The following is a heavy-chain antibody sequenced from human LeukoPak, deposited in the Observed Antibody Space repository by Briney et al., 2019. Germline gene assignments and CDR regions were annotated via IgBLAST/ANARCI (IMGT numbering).Heavy chain of an antibody. CDR1: GFTFSSYA. CDR3: ATPNPNYYDTDY. Sequence: GGSLRLSCAASGFTFSSYAMSWGGQAPGKGREWVSAISGSGGSTYYADSVKGRFTISRDNSKNTLYLQMNSLRAEDTAVYYCATPNPNYYDTDYWGQGTLVTVSS. V-gene: IGHV3-23*01. CDR2: ISGSGGST. J-gene: IGHJ4*02. D-gene: IGHD3-22*01.